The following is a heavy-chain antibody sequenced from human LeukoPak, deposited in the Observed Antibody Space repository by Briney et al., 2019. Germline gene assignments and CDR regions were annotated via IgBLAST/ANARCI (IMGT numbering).Heavy chain of an antibody. Sequence: ASVKVSCKASGYTLTSYDVSWVRQATGQGLEWMGWMNPNSGNTGYAQKFQGRVTMTRNTSISTAYMELSSLGSEDTAVYYCAKAMEVGSGSYPHFDYWGQGTLVTVSS. CDR3: AKAMEVGSGSYPHFDY. V-gene: IGHV1-8*01. J-gene: IGHJ4*02. D-gene: IGHD3-10*01. CDR1: GYTLTSYD. CDR2: MNPNSGNT.